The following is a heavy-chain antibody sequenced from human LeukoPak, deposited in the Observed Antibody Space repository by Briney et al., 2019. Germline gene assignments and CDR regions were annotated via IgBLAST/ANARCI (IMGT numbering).Heavy chain of an antibody. CDR1: GYTFTSYY. D-gene: IGHD1-26*01. V-gene: IGHV1-46*01. J-gene: IGHJ4*02. CDR3: ARGGSGSYWDY. Sequence: GASVTVSCKASGYTFTSYYMHWVRQAPGQGLEWMGIINPSGGSTSYAQKFQSRVTMTRDMSTSTVYMELSSLRSEDTAVYYCARGGSGSYWDYWGQGTLVTVSS. CDR2: INPSGGST.